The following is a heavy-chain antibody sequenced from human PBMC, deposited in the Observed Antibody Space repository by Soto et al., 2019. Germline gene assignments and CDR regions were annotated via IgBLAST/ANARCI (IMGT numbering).Heavy chain of an antibody. J-gene: IGHJ4*02. V-gene: IGHV3-9*01. CDR3: AKDGSAVYSLFDY. Sequence: EVQLVESGGGLVQPGRSLRLSCAASGFTFDDYAMHWVRQAPGKGLEWVSGISWNSGSIGYADSVKGRFTISRDNAKNSLYLQMSSLRAEDTALYYCAKDGSAVYSLFDYWGQGTLVTVSS. D-gene: IGHD2-8*01. CDR2: ISWNSGSI. CDR1: GFTFDDYA.